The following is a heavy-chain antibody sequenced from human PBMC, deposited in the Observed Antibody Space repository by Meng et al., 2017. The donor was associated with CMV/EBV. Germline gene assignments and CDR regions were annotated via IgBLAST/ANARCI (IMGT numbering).Heavy chain of an antibody. D-gene: IGHD4-17*01. CDR2: INHSGST. CDR3: ARERVGGYGDPRD. J-gene: IGHJ4*02. CDR1: GGSFSGYY. Sequence: QGPLQQGGAGLLKPSETLSLTCAVYGGSFSGYYWSWIRQPPGKGLEWIGEINHSGSTNYNPSLKSRVTISVDTSKNQFSLKLSSVTAADTAVYYCARERVGGYGDPRDWGQGTLVTVSS. V-gene: IGHV4-34*01.